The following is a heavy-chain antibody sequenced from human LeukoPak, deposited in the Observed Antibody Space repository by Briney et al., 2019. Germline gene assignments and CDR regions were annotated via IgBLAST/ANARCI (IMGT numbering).Heavy chain of an antibody. CDR1: GFSFSTYA. V-gene: IGHV3-30-3*01. CDR3: ARDMGFNWNLGTFDI. Sequence: GGSLRLSCAASGFSFSTYAIHWVRQAPGRGLEWVSAISYDGNNKFYADSVKDRFTISRDNSKNMMSLQMDSLRPEDTAVYYCARDMGFNWNLGTFDIWGQGTMVTVSS. CDR2: ISYDGNNK. D-gene: IGHD1-20*01. J-gene: IGHJ3*02.